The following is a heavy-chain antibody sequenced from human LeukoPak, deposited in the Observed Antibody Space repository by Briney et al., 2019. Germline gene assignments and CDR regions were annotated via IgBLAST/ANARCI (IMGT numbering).Heavy chain of an antibody. CDR3: AKGGYSSSWPYFDY. CDR2: ISYDGSNK. D-gene: IGHD6-13*01. CDR1: GFTFSSYG. V-gene: IGHV3-30*18. J-gene: IGHJ4*02. Sequence: GGSLRLSCAASGFTFSSYGMHWVRQAPGKGLEWVAVISYDGSNKYYADSVKGRFTISRDNSKNTLYLQMNSLRAEDTAVYYCAKGGYSSSWPYFDYWGQGTLVTVSS.